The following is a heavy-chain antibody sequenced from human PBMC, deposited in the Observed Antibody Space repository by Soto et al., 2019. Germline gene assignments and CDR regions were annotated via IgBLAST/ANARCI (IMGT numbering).Heavy chain of an antibody. Sequence: GASVKVSCKASGYIFGNYGISWVRQAPGQGLEWMGWISTYNANTYYAQKFQGRVTMTTDTSTSTAYMELRSLRSDDTAVFYCARERDGSSWSSAESLQYWGQGTPVTVSS. V-gene: IGHV1-18*01. CDR3: ARERDGSSWSSAESLQY. D-gene: IGHD6-13*01. CDR2: ISTYNANT. J-gene: IGHJ1*01. CDR1: GYIFGNYG.